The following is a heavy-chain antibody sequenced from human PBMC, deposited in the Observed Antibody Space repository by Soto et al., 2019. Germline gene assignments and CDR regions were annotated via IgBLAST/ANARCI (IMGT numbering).Heavy chain of an antibody. CDR2: INHSGST. CDR1: GGSFSGYY. J-gene: IGHJ4*02. V-gene: IGHV4-34*01. CDR3: ARVRVVVTHPPPHFDY. Sequence: SQTLSLTWAVYGGSFSGYYWSWIRQPPGKGLEWIGEINHSGSTNYNPSLKSRVTISVDTSKNQFSLKLSSVTAADTAVYYCARVRVVVTHPPPHFDYWGQGTLVTVSS. D-gene: IGHD2-21*02.